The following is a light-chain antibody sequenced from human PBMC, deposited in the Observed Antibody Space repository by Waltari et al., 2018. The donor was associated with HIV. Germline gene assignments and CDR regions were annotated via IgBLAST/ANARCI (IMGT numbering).Light chain of an antibody. J-gene: IGLJ2*01. CDR3: GTWDNSLSAYVL. Sequence: QSVLTQPPSVSAAPGQKVTISCSGSSPHLGNTYVSWYQQLPGTAPKLLIYDNSKRPSGIPDRFSASKSGTSATLVITGLQIGDEADYFCGTWDNSLSAYVLFGGGTKLTVL. CDR2: DNS. V-gene: IGLV1-51*01. CDR1: SPHLGNTY.